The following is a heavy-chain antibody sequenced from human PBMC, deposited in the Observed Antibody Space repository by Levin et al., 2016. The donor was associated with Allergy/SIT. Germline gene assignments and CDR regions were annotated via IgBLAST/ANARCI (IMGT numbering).Heavy chain of an antibody. Sequence: VSVKVSCKASGYIFRTYAMNWVRQAPGQGLEWMGWINMHTGTPTYAQGFTGRFVFSLDTSVSTAYLQISSLKAEDTAVYYCARVPGSGKIYYFGMDVWGQGTTVTVSS. D-gene: IGHD4-23*01. CDR2: INMHTGTP. J-gene: IGHJ6*02. CDR1: GYIFRTYA. CDR3: ARVPGSGKIYYFGMDV. V-gene: IGHV7-4-1*02.